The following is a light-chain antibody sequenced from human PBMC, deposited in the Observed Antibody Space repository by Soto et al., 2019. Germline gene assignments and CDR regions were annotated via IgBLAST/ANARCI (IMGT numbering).Light chain of an antibody. Sequence: EIVLTQSPATLSLSPGERATLSCRASQSVSSYLAWYQQKPGQAPRLLIYDASNSATGIPARFSGSGSGTDFTRTISSLEPEDFAVYYGQQRSNWPWTFGQGTKVEIK. V-gene: IGKV3-11*01. CDR2: DAS. CDR3: QQRSNWPWT. CDR1: QSVSSY. J-gene: IGKJ1*01.